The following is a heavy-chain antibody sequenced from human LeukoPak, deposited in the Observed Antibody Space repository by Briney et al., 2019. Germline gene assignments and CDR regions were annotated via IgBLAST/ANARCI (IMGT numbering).Heavy chain of an antibody. J-gene: IGHJ4*02. D-gene: IGHD5-18*01. CDR3: ARGYSYGFGYFDY. V-gene: IGHV3-33*01. Sequence: PGGSLRFSWAASGFTFSSYGMHWVRQAPGKGLEWVAVIWYDGSNKYYADSVKGRFTISRDNSKNTLYLQMNSLRAEDTAVYYCARGYSYGFGYFDYWGQGTLVTVSS. CDR2: IWYDGSNK. CDR1: GFTFSSYG.